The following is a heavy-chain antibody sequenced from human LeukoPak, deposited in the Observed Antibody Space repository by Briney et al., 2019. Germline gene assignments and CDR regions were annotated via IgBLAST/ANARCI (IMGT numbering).Heavy chain of an antibody. J-gene: IGHJ3*02. CDR3: ARDPTTVTKGLDI. V-gene: IGHV4-59*11. D-gene: IGHD4-17*01. Sequence: SETLSLTCTVSGGSISSHYWSWIRQPPGKGLEWIGYISYIGSTNYNPSLKSRVTISVDTSKDQFSLKLSSVTAADAAVYFCARDPTTVTKGLDIWGQGTMVTVSS. CDR2: ISYIGST. CDR1: GGSISSHY.